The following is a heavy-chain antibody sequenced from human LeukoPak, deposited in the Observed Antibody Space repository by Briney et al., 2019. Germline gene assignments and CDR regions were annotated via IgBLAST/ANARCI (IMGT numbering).Heavy chain of an antibody. V-gene: IGHV3-21*01. CDR3: ARDFQGSNWFDP. D-gene: IGHD3-10*01. CDR1: GFTFSSYS. CDR2: ISSSSSYI. J-gene: IGHJ5*02. Sequence: GGSLRLSCAASGFTFSSYSMNWVRQAPGKGLECVSSISSSSSYIYYADSVKGRFTISRDNAKNSLYLQMNSLRAEDTAVYYCARDFQGSNWFDPWGKGTLVTVSS.